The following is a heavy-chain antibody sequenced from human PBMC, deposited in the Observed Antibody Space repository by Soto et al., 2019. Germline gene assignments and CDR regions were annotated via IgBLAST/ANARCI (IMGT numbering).Heavy chain of an antibody. V-gene: IGHV3-48*02. CDR3: AKDGGSFYYYGMDV. CDR2: ISSRSTTM. J-gene: IGHJ6*02. D-gene: IGHD3-10*01. CDR1: GFTSSSYS. Sequence: GGSLRLSCAASGFTSSSYSMYWVRQAPGKGLEWISEISSRSTTMYYADSVKGRFTISRDNAKNSLYLQMNSLRDEDTAVYYCAKDGGSFYYYGMDVWGQGTTVTVSS.